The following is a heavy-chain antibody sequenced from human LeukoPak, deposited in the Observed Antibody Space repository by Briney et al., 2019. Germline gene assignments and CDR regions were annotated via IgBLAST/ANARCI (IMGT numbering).Heavy chain of an antibody. CDR3: ARCFYDFWSANWFDP. V-gene: IGHV4-31*03. D-gene: IGHD3-3*01. CDR1: GDSITSGGYY. Sequence: PSQTLSLTCTVSGDSITSGGYYWSWLRQHPGRGLEWIGYIYYSGSTYYSPSLKSRATISVDTSKNQFSLKLSSVTAADTAVYYCARCFYDFWSANWFDPWGQGTLVTVSS. CDR2: IYYSGST. J-gene: IGHJ5*02.